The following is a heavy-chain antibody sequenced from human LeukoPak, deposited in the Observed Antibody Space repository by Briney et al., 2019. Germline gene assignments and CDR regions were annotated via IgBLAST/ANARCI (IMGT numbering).Heavy chain of an antibody. J-gene: IGHJ3*02. Sequence: SETLSLTCTVSGGSISSYYWSWIRQPPGKGLEWTGYIYYSGSTNYNPSLKSLVTISVDTSKNQFSLKLSSVTAADTAVYYCARDLTMVRGAEGPIWGQGTMVTVSS. CDR2: IYYSGST. D-gene: IGHD3-10*01. CDR3: ARDLTMVRGAEGPI. CDR1: GGSISSYY. V-gene: IGHV4-59*01.